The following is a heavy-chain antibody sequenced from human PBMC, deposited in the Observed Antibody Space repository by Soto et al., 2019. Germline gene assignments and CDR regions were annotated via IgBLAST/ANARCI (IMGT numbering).Heavy chain of an antibody. CDR3: ARARGGMSNLDD. V-gene: IGHV4-59*01. D-gene: IGHD2-15*01. CDR1: GGPISSYY. Sequence: PSETLSLTCTVSGGPISSYYWSWIRQPPGKGLEWIGYIYYSGSTNYNPSLKSRVTISADTSKNQFSLKLSSVTAADTAVYSCARARGGMSNLDDWGQGSLFTVAS. CDR2: IYYSGST. J-gene: IGHJ4*02.